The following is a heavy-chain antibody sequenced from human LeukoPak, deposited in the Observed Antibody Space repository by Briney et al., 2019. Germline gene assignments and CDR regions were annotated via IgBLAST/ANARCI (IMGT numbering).Heavy chain of an antibody. J-gene: IGHJ4*02. CDR3: ARSGVIDMVPFDH. Sequence: SQTLSLTCAISGDRVSSNSAAWNWIRQSPSRGLEWLGRTYYRSKWYNDYAVSVKSPTTINPDTSKNQFSLQLNAVTPEDTAVYYCARSGVIDMVPFDHWGQGTLVTVSS. CDR1: GDRVSSNSAA. V-gene: IGHV6-1*01. D-gene: IGHD2-21*01. CDR2: TYYRSKWYN.